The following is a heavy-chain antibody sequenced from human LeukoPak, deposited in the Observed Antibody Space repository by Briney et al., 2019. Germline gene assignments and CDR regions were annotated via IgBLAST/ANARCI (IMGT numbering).Heavy chain of an antibody. CDR1: GGSIISSSYY. CDR3: ARDQWFGELTGGYYYYFMDV. V-gene: IGHV4-39*07. CDR2: IYYSGST. D-gene: IGHD3-10*01. J-gene: IGHJ6*03. Sequence: SETLSLTCSVSGGSIISSSYYWGWIRQPPGKGLEWIGSIYYSGSTYYTPSLKSRVTISVDTSKNQFSLKLKSLTAADTAVYYCARDQWFGELTGGYYYYFMDVWGKGTTVTVSS.